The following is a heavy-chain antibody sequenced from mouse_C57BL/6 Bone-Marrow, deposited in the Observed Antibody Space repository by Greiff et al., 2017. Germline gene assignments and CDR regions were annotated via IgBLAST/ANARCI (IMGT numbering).Heavy chain of an antibody. D-gene: IGHD2-3*01. V-gene: IGHV14-4*01. Sequence: EVNVVESGAELVRPGASVKLSCTASGFNIKDDYMHWVKQRPEQGLEWIGWIDPENGDTEYASKFQGKATITADTSSNTAYLQLSSLTSEDTAVYYCTHDGYYGDYWGQGTTLTVSS. J-gene: IGHJ2*01. CDR2: IDPENGDT. CDR1: GFNIKDDY. CDR3: THDGYYGDY.